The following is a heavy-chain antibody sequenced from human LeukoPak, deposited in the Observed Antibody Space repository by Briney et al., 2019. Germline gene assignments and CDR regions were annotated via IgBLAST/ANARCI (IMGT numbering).Heavy chain of an antibody. CDR2: IIPIFGTA. V-gene: IGHV1-69*05. D-gene: IGHD2-8*02. J-gene: IGHJ4*02. CDR3: ARSTGHYFDY. Sequence: GASVKVSCKASGGTFSSYAISWVRQAPGQGLEWMGRIIPIFGTANYAQKFQGRVTITTDESTSTAYMELSSLRSDDTAVYYCARSTGHYFDYWGQGILVTVSS. CDR1: GGTFSSYA.